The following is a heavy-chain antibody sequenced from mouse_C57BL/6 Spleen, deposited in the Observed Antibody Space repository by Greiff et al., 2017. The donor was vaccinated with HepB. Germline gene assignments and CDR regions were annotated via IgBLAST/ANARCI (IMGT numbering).Heavy chain of an antibody. CDR1: GYAFSSSW. Sequence: VKLMESGPELVKPGASVKISCKASGYAFSSSWMNWVKQRPGKGLEWIGRIYPGDGDTNYNGKFKGKATLTADKSSSTAYMQLSSLTSEDSAVYFCARGNGSSYQNAMDYWGQGTSVTVSS. CDR3: ARGNGSSYQNAMDY. V-gene: IGHV1-82*01. D-gene: IGHD1-1*01. J-gene: IGHJ4*01. CDR2: IYPGDGDT.